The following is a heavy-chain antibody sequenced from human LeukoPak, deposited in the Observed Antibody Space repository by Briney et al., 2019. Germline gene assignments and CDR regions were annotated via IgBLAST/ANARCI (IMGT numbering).Heavy chain of an antibody. J-gene: IGHJ4*02. CDR2: IRPDGSEE. Sequence: GGSLRLSCAASGFTFSSHWMSWVRQAPGKGLEWVASIRPDGSEEYYMDSVKGRCTISRDNAKSSLYLQMNSLRAEDTAVYYCARLLGTVTTYDYWGQGTLVTVSS. CDR1: GFTFSSHW. V-gene: IGHV3-7*01. CDR3: ARLLGTVTTYDY. D-gene: IGHD1-7*01.